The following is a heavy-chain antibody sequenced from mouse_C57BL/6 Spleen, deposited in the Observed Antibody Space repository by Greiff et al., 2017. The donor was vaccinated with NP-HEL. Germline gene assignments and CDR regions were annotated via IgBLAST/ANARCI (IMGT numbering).Heavy chain of an antibody. CDR1: GYTFTSYW. V-gene: IGHV1-53*01. Sequence: QVQLQQPGTELVKPGASVKLSCKASGYTFTSYWMHWVKQRPGQGLEWIGNINPSNGGTNYNEKFKSKATLTVDKSSSTAYMQLSSLTSEDSAVYYCARGFYYYGSSYVGYYAMDYWGQGTSVTVSS. D-gene: IGHD1-1*01. J-gene: IGHJ4*01. CDR2: INPSNGGT. CDR3: ARGFYYYGSSYVGYYAMDY.